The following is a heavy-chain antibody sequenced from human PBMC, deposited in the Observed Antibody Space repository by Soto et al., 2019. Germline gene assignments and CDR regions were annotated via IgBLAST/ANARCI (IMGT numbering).Heavy chain of an antibody. Sequence: QVQLVQSGAEVKKPGASVKVSCKASGYTFTSYSISWVRQAPGQGLEWMGWISAYNGNTNYAQKLQGRVTMTADTSTGTAYMELGGLGFDDTAVYFCAGGAPPPGYWGQGTLVTVSS. J-gene: IGHJ4*02. V-gene: IGHV1-18*01. CDR1: GYTFTSYS. CDR2: ISAYNGNT. CDR3: AGGAPPPGY.